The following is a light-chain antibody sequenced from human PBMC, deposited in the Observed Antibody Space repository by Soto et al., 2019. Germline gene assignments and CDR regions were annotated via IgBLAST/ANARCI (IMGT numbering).Light chain of an antibody. Sequence: EIVLTQSPVTLSLSPGEGATLSCRASQSVDSSYLAWYQQKPDQAPRLLIYGASSRATGIPDRFTGSGSGTDFTLTISRLEPEDFAVYYCQQYGSSRTTFGQGTRLEIK. J-gene: IGKJ5*01. V-gene: IGKV3-20*01. CDR2: GAS. CDR1: QSVDSSY. CDR3: QQYGSSRTT.